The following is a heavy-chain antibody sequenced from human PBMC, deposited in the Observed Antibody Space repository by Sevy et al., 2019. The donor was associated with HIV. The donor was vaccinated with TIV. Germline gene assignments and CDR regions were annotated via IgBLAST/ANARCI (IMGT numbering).Heavy chain of an antibody. CDR2: IKSKTDGGTT. Sequence: GGSLRLSCAASGFSFTNAWMNWVRQAPGKGLEWVGRIKSKTDGGTTDYAAPVTDRFTISRDDSKNTLYLQMNSLKTEDTALYFCTTEGVYYYGSGIDYWGQGTLVTVSS. D-gene: IGHD3-10*01. CDR1: GFSFTNAW. J-gene: IGHJ4*02. CDR3: TTEGVYYYGSGIDY. V-gene: IGHV3-15*07.